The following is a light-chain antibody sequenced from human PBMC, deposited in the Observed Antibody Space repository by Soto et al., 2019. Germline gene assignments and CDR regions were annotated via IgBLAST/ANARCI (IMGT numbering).Light chain of an antibody. CDR2: KAS. V-gene: IGKV1-5*03. CDR1: QTISSW. CDR3: QRYNSYSEA. J-gene: IGKJ1*01. Sequence: DIQMTQSPSTLSGSVGDRVTITCRASQTISSWLARYQQKPGKAPKLLIYKASTLKSGVPSRFSGSGSGTEFTLTISSLQPDDFATYYCQRYNSYSEAFGQGTKVDI.